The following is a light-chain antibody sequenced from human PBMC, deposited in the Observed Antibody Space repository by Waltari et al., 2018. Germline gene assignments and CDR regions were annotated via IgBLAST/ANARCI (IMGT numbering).Light chain of an antibody. CDR2: AAS. V-gene: IGKV1-39*01. CDR3: QQSYSAPHM. CDR1: QSISSY. J-gene: IGKJ1*01. Sequence: DIQMTQSPSSLSASVGDRVTITCRASQSISSYLNWYQQKPGKAPKLLIYAASSLQSGVPSRISGSGSGTDFTLTISSLQPEDFATYYCQQSYSAPHMFGQGTKVEIK.